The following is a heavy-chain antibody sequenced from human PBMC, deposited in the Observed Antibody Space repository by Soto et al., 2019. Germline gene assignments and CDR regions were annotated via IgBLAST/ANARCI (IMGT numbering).Heavy chain of an antibody. Sequence: ASVKVSCKASGYTFTSYGISWVRQAPGQGLEWVGWINAYNDDTKYAQRLQGRVTMSTDTSSRTAYMHLRSLRSDDTAVYFCARGGYYDSSGSRNYHYYGMDVWGQGTTVTVS. CDR1: GYTFTSYG. D-gene: IGHD3-22*01. V-gene: IGHV1-18*01. J-gene: IGHJ6*02. CDR2: INAYNDDT. CDR3: ARGGYYDSSGSRNYHYYGMDV.